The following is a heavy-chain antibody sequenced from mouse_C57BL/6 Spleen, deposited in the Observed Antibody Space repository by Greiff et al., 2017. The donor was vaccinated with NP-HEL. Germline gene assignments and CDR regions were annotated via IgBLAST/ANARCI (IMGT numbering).Heavy chain of an antibody. CDR3: ARDGQLGFDY. V-gene: IGHV5-16*01. Sequence: EVKLVESEGGLVQPGSSMKLSCTASGFTFSDYYMAWVRQVPEKGLEWVANINYDGSSTYYLDSLKSRFIISRDNAKNILYLQMSSLKSEDTATYYCARDGQLGFDYWGQGTTLTVSS. CDR1: GFTFSDYY. J-gene: IGHJ2*01. CDR2: INYDGSST. D-gene: IGHD4-1*02.